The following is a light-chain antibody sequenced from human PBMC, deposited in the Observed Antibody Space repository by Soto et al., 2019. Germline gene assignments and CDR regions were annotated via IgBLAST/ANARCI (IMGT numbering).Light chain of an antibody. CDR2: AAS. J-gene: IGKJ1*01. CDR3: QKYNSAPRT. CDR1: QGISNY. V-gene: IGKV1-27*01. Sequence: DIQMTQSPSSLSASVGDRVTITCRASQGISNYLAWYQQKPGKVPKLLIYAASTLQSGVPSRFSGSGSGTDFTLPISRLQPEDVATYYSQKYNSAPRTFGQGTKVEIK.